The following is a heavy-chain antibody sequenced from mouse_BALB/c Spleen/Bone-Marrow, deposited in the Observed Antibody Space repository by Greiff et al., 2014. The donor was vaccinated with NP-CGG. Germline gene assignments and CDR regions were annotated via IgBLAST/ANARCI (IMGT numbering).Heavy chain of an antibody. CDR2: IYPGDGDT. D-gene: IGHD1-1*01. CDR3: ASGSSSFAY. J-gene: IGHJ3*01. Sequence: VQLQQSGPELVKPGASVKISRKASGYAFSSSWMNWVKQRPGQGLEWIGRIYPGDGDTNYNGKFKGKATLTADKSSSTAYMQLSSLTSVDSAVYFCASGSSSFAYWGQGTLVTVSA. CDR1: GYAFSSSW. V-gene: IGHV1-82*01.